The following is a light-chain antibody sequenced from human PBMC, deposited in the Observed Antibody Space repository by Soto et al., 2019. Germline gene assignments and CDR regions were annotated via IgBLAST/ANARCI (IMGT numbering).Light chain of an antibody. CDR3: QQYNKWPRT. V-gene: IGKV3-15*01. CDR1: QSVSSK. CDR2: GAS. J-gene: IGKJ1*01. Sequence: ETVMTQSPATLSVSPGERATLSCRASQSVSSKVAWYQQKPGQAPRLLIYGASTRATGIPARFSGSGSGTEFTLNISSLQSEDFAVYYCQQYNKWPRTFGQGTKVEIK.